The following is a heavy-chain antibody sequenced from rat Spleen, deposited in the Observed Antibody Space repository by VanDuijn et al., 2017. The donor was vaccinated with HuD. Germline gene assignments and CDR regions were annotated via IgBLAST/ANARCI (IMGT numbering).Heavy chain of an antibody. D-gene: IGHD1-10*01. CDR1: AYSILSSYR. CDR3: ARSRYNNYVMDA. V-gene: IGHV3-3*01. J-gene: IGHJ4*01. CDR2: INSAGTT. Sequence: VQLQESGPGLVKASQSFSLTCSVTAYSILSSYRWNWIRKFPGDKLEWMGHINSAGTTNHNPSLKSRISITRDTSKNHFFLQVNSVNSGDKATYYVARSRYNNYVMDAWGQGVSVTVSA.